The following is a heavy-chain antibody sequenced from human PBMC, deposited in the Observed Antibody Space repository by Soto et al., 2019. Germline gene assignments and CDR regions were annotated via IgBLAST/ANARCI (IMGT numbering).Heavy chain of an antibody. D-gene: IGHD4-17*01. CDR2: SNPGGST. Sequence: QVQLQPWGAGLLTPSETLSLTCAGYGGSFSGYYWSWIRQPPGKGLAWIGESNPGGSTNYNPSLKRRVTISVDTAKSQFCLNLSSVTAADTAVYYCARVGETTVNSLGAFDIWGQGTMVTVSS. J-gene: IGHJ3*02. CDR1: GGSFSGYY. CDR3: ARVGETTVNSLGAFDI. V-gene: IGHV4-34*01.